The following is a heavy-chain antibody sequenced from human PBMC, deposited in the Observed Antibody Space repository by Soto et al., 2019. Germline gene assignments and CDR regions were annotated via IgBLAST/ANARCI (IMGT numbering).Heavy chain of an antibody. CDR3: ASLNLDYYYMDV. Sequence: PGGSRRLSCAASGFTFSDYYMSWIRQAPGKGLEGVSYISSSGSTIYYADSVKGRFTISRDNAKNSLYLQMNSLRAEDTAVYYCASLNLDYYYMDVWGKGTTVTVSS. CDR1: GFTFSDYY. J-gene: IGHJ6*03. V-gene: IGHV3-11*01. CDR2: ISSSGSTI.